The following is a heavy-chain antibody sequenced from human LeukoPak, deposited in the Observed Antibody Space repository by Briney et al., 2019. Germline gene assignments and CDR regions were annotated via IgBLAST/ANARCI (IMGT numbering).Heavy chain of an antibody. CDR3: ARDSPIGSYFDN. CDR1: GFTFSSYT. J-gene: IGHJ4*02. D-gene: IGHD1-26*01. CDR2: ISNTSSYI. Sequence: PGGSLRLSCAASGFTFSSYTMNWVRQAPGKGLEWVSSISNTSSYIYYADSMKGRFTISRDNAKNSLYLQMNSLRAEDTAVYYCARDSPIGSYFDNSGQGTLVSVSS. V-gene: IGHV3-21*01.